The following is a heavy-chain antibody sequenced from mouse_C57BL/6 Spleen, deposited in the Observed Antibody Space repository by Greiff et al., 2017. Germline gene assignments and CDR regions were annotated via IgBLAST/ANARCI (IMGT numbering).Heavy chain of an antibody. CDR2: IYPSVSDT. V-gene: IGHV1-74*01. D-gene: IGHD3-2*02. CDR3: AIEGSGYPFAKGY. Sequence: QVQLQQPGAELVKPGASVKVSCKASGYTFTSYWMHWVKQRPGQGLEWIGSIYPSVSDTNCNKNFKGKATLTVDKSSSTAYMQLSSLTSEDSAVDYCAIEGSGYPFAKGYRGKGSTVTV. J-gene: IGHJ4*01. CDR1: GYTFTSYW.